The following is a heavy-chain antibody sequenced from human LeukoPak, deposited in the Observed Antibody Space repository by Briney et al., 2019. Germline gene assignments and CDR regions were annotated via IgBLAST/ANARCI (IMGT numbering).Heavy chain of an antibody. CDR3: ARDCCRDTI. D-gene: IGHD3-3*01. CDR2: IYTSGST. CDR1: GGSISSGNYY. V-gene: IGHV4-61*02. Sequence: PSETLSLTRTVSGGSISSGNYYWSWIRQPAGKGLEWIGRIYTSGSTNYNPSLKSRVTISVDTSKNQFSLRLSSVTAADTAVYYCARDCCRDTIWGKGTTVTISS. J-gene: IGHJ6*04.